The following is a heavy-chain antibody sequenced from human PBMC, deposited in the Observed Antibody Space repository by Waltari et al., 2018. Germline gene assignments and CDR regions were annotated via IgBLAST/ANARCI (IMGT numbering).Heavy chain of an antibody. CDR1: GYTFTSYA. CDR3: ARDLGYSSGWSRIY. Sequence: QVQLVQSGAEVKKPGASVKVSCKASGYTFTSYAIHWVRPAPGPRLEWLGYIHAGNVHTKYSQKFQGRVTITRDTSASTAYMELSSLRSEDTALYYCARDLGYSSGWSRIYWGQGTLVTVSS. CDR2: IHAGNVHT. J-gene: IGHJ4*02. V-gene: IGHV1-3*01. D-gene: IGHD6-19*01.